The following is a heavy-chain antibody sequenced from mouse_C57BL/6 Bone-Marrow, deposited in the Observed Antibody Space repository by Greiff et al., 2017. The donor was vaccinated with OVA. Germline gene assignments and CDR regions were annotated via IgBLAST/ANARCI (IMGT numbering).Heavy chain of an antibody. D-gene: IGHD1-1*01. CDR1: GYTFTSYG. CDR3: ARFPIYYYGSSYV. J-gene: IGHJ2*01. CDR2: IYPRSGNT. Sequence: VQLQQSGAELARPGASVKLSCKASGYTFTSYGISWVKQSTGQGLEWIGEIYPRSGNTYYNEKFKGKATLTADKSSSPAYMELRSLTSEDSAVYFCARFPIYYYGSSYVWGQGTTLTVSS. V-gene: IGHV1-81*01.